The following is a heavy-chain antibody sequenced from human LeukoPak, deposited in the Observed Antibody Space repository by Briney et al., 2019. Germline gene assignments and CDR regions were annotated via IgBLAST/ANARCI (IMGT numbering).Heavy chain of an antibody. Sequence: GSSVKVSCKASGGTFSSYAISWVRQAPGQGLEWMGGIIPIFGTANYAQKFQGRVTITADKSTSTAYMELSSLRSEDTAVYYCASLLGKDTAMDKYYYYGMDVWGKGTTVTVSS. D-gene: IGHD5-18*01. J-gene: IGHJ6*04. CDR2: IIPIFGTA. CDR1: GGTFSSYA. V-gene: IGHV1-69*06. CDR3: ASLLGKDTAMDKYYYYGMDV.